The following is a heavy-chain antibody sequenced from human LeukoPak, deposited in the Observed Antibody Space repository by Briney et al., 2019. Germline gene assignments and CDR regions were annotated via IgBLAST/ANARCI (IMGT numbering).Heavy chain of an antibody. V-gene: IGHV3-7*02. CDR2: IKQDGTDK. D-gene: IGHD6-19*01. Sequence: GGSLRLSCAASGFTFSSYWMSWVRQAPGKGLGWVANIKQDGTDKYYVDSVKGRFTISRDSAKNSLYLQMNSLRAEDTAVYYCARAGEENSGWYANDYSGQGTLVTVSS. J-gene: IGHJ4*02. CDR3: ARAGEENSGWYANDY. CDR1: GFTFSSYW.